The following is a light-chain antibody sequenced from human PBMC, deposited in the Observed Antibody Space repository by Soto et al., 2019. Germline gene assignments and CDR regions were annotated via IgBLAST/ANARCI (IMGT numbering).Light chain of an antibody. CDR1: QSVSSN. V-gene: IGKV3-15*01. Sequence: EIVMTHSPATLSVYPGERATLSCRASQSVSSNLAWYQQKPGQAPRLLIYGASTRATGIPARFSGSGSGTEFTLTISSLQSEDFAVYYCQQYNNWPPWTFGQVTKVDIK. CDR3: QQYNNWPPWT. CDR2: GAS. J-gene: IGKJ1*01.